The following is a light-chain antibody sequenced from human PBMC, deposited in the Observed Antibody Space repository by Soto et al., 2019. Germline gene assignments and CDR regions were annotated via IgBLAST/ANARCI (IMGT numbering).Light chain of an antibody. J-gene: IGLJ3*02. CDR3: QSDDSSPR. V-gene: IGLV6-57*01. CDR1: SGSIASNY. CDR2: EDN. Sequence: NFMLTQPHSVSESPGKTVTISCTRSSGSIASNYVQWYQQRPGSSPTTVIYEDNQRPSGVPDRFSGSIDSSSNSASLTISGLKTEDEADYYCQSDDSSPRFGGGTKLTVL.